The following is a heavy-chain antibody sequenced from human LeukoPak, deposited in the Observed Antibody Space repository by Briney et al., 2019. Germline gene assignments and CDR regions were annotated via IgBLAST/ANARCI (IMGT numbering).Heavy chain of an antibody. Sequence: ASVKVSCKASGYTFTSYDINWVRQATGQGLEWMGWMNPNSGNTGYAQKFQGRVTMTEDTSTDTAYMELSSLRSEDTAVYYCAISVGGGGFDYWGQGTLVTVSS. CDR2: MNPNSGNT. CDR1: GYTFTSYD. CDR3: AISVGGGGFDY. V-gene: IGHV1-8*01. J-gene: IGHJ4*02. D-gene: IGHD3-10*01.